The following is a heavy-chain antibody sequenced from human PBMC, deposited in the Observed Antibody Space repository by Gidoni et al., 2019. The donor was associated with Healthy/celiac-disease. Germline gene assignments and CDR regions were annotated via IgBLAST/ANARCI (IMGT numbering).Heavy chain of an antibody. CDR3: AKAKPKQLVLPNYYYGMDV. J-gene: IGHJ6*02. CDR1: GFTFTSYA. CDR2: ISGSGGST. D-gene: IGHD6-13*01. V-gene: IGHV3-23*04. Sequence: EVQLVESGGGLVQPGGSLRLSCAASGFTFTSYAMSWVRQAPGKGLEWVSVISGSGGSTYYADSVKGRFTISRDNSKNTLYLQMNSLRAEDTAVYYCAKAKPKQLVLPNYYYGMDVWGQGTTVTVSS.